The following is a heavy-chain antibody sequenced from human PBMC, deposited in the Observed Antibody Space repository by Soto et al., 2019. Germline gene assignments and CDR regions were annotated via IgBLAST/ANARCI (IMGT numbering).Heavy chain of an antibody. J-gene: IGHJ4*02. D-gene: IGHD2-2*01. V-gene: IGHV1-69*06. CDR1: GGTFNSYL. CDR3: ARGLDQPPVGFYFDT. Sequence: QVQLVQSGAEVKNPGSSVKVSCKTSGGTFNSYLIDWVRQAPGQGLEWMGGIIPAFGTAKYAQKFQGRVTITADKYTTTAYMELRTLTSEDTAVYYCARGLDQPPVGFYFDTWGQGTLVTVSS. CDR2: IIPAFGTA.